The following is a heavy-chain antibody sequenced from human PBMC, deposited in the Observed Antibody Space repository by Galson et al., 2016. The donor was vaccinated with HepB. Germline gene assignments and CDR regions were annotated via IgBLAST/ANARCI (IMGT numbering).Heavy chain of an antibody. J-gene: IGHJ6*02. CDR3: VKDNWGTSSYYGMDV. D-gene: IGHD6-6*01. V-gene: IGHV3-43*01. CDR1: GFTFGDRT. CDR2: ISWDGIST. Sequence: SLRLSCAASGFTFGDRTMHWVRQAPGKGLEWISLISWDGISTYYADSVRGRFTVSRDNSKNSLFLQMNSLTSEDTAKYYCVKDNWGTSSYYGMDVWGQGTTVTVSS.